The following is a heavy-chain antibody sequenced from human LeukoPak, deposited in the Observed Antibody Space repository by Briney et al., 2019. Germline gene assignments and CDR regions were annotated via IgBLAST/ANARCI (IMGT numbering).Heavy chain of an antibody. J-gene: IGHJ3*02. CDR2: IYHSGST. CDR1: GGSISSSNW. CDR3: ARVVLLCGGDCYHDAFDI. V-gene: IGHV4-4*02. Sequence: SETLSLTCAVSGGSISSSNWWSWVRQPPGKGLEWIGEIYHSGSTYYNPSLKSRVTISVDTSKNQFSLKLSSVTAADTAVYYCARVVLLCGGDCYHDAFDIWGQGTMVTVSS. D-gene: IGHD2-21*02.